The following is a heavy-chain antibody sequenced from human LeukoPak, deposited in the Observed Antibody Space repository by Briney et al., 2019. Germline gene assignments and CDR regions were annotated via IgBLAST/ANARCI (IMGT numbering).Heavy chain of an antibody. J-gene: IGHJ4*02. D-gene: IGHD3-10*01. V-gene: IGHV3-23*01. CDR3: AKARDYYGSGNHYFDY. CDR2: ISGSGSST. CDR1: GFTFSSYA. Sequence: GGSLRLSCAASGFTFSSYAMSWVRQAPGKGLEWVSAISGSGSSTYYAVSVKGRFTISRDNSKNTLYLQMNSLRAEDTAVYYCAKARDYYGSGNHYFDYWGQGTLVTVSS.